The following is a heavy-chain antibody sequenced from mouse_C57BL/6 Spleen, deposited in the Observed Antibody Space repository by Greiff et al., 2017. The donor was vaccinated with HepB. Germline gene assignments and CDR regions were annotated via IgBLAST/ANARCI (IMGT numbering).Heavy chain of an antibody. Sequence: QVQLKQSGAELVKPGASVKISCKASGYAFSSYWMNWVKQRPGKGLEWIGQIYPGDGDTNYNGKFKGKATLTADKSSSTAYMQLSSLTSEDSAVYFCAREGTYYSNYGWFAYWGQRTLVTVSA. J-gene: IGHJ3*01. CDR3: AREGTYYSNYGWFAY. CDR2: IYPGDGDT. D-gene: IGHD2-5*01. V-gene: IGHV1-80*01. CDR1: GYAFSSYW.